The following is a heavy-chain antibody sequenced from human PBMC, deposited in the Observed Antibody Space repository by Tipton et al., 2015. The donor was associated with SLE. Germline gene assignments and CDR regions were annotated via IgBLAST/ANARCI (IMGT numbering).Heavy chain of an antibody. CDR1: GFTFSSYA. J-gene: IGHJ3*02. D-gene: IGHD3-22*01. Sequence: GSLRLSYAASGFTFSSYAMSWVRQAPGKGLEWVSVIYSGGSTYYADSVKGRFTISRDNSKNTLYLQMNSLRAEDTAVYYCAREYYYDSKDAFDIWGQGTMVTVSS. V-gene: IGHV3-23*03. CDR3: AREYYYDSKDAFDI. CDR2: IYSGGST.